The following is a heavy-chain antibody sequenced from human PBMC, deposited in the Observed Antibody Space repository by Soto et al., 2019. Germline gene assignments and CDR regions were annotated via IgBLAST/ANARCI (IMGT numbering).Heavy chain of an antibody. CDR2: ISSSSSYI. CDR1: GFTFSSYS. J-gene: IGHJ4*02. CDR3: AGDYDILTGYYDY. Sequence: PGGSLRLSCAASGFTFSSYSMNWVRQAPGKGLEWVSSISSSSSYIYYADSVKGRFTISRDNAKNSLYLQMNSLRAEDTAVYYCAGDYDILTGYYDYWGQGXLVTVYS. D-gene: IGHD3-9*01. V-gene: IGHV3-21*01.